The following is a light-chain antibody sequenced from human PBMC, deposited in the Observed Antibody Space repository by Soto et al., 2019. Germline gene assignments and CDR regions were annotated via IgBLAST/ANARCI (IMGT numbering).Light chain of an antibody. Sequence: DIQMTQSPSTLSESVGDRVTITCRASQSIRSWLAWYQQKPGKAPKLLIYKSSSLESGVPSRFSGGGSGTEFTLTSSSLQPDDVATYYCQQYNSYSTFGQGTRLEIK. CDR3: QQYNSYST. CDR2: KSS. CDR1: QSIRSW. J-gene: IGKJ5*01. V-gene: IGKV1-5*03.